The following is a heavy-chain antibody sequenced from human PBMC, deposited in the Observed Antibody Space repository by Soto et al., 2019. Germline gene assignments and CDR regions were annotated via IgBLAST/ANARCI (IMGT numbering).Heavy chain of an antibody. CDR2: INPNSGGT. J-gene: IGHJ5*02. Sequence: ASVKVSCKASGYTFTGYYMHWVRQAPGQGLEWMGWINPNSGGTNYAQKFQGRVTMTRDTSISTAYMELSRLRSDDTAVYYCARDRGEWELPESWFHXWGQGTLVTVSX. CDR1: GYTFTGYY. D-gene: IGHD1-26*01. V-gene: IGHV1-2*02. CDR3: ARDRGEWELPESWFHX.